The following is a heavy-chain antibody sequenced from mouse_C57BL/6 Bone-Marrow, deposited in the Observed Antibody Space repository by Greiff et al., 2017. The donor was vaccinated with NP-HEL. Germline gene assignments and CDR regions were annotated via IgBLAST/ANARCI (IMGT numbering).Heavy chain of an antibody. CDR1: GFTINDYY. CDR3: ARSYGYDGAY. CDR2: IDPEGGET. J-gene: IGHJ3*01. Sequence: DVQLQESGAELVKPGASVKLSCTASGFTINDYYMHWVKQRTEQGLEWIGRIDPEGGETKYAPKFQGKATITADTSSTTAYLQLSSLTSEDTAVYYCARSYGYDGAYWGQGTLVTVSA. D-gene: IGHD2-2*01. V-gene: IGHV14-2*01.